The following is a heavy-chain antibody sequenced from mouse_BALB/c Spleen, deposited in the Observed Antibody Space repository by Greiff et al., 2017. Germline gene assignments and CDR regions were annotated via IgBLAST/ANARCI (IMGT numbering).Heavy chain of an antibody. D-gene: IGHD4-1*01. Sequence: EVKLQESGPGLVKPSQSLSLTCSVTGYSITSGYYWNWIRQFPGNKLEWMGYISYDGSNNYNPSLKNRISITRDTSKNQFFLKLNSVTTEDTATYYCARLSNWVFAYWGQGTLVTVSA. CDR1: GYSITSGYY. CDR3: ARLSNWVFAY. V-gene: IGHV3-6*02. CDR2: ISYDGSN. J-gene: IGHJ3*01.